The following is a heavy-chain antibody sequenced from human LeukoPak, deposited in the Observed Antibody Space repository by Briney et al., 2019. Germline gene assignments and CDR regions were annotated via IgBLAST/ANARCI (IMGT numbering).Heavy chain of an antibody. V-gene: IGHV4-30-4*01. CDR1: GGSISSGDYY. CDR3: ARDPGPMTTVVTA. CDR2: IYYSGST. D-gene: IGHD4-23*01. J-gene: IGHJ5*02. Sequence: SETLSLTCTVSGGSISSGDYYWSWIRQPPGKGLEWIGYIYYSGSTYYNPSLNSRVTISVYTSRNQFSLKLSSVTAADTAVYYCARDPGPMTTVVTAWGQGTLVTVSS.